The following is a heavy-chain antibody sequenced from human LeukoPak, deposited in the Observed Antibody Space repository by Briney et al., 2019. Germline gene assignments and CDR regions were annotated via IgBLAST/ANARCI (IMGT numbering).Heavy chain of an antibody. CDR1: GGSISSYY. Sequence: KPSETLSLTCTVSGGSISSYYWSWIRQPPGKGLEWIGYIYYSGSTNYNPSLKSRVTISVDTSKNQFSLNLRSVTAADTAVYYCARVGPYSNRLDSWGQGTLVTVSS. CDR2: IYYSGST. V-gene: IGHV4-59*01. CDR3: ARVGPYSNRLDS. D-gene: IGHD4-11*01. J-gene: IGHJ5*01.